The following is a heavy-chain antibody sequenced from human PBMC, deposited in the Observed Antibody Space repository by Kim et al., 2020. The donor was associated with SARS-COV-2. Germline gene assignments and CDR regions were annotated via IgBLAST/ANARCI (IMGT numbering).Heavy chain of an antibody. D-gene: IGHD3-22*01. CDR1: GFTFSSYW. CDR3: ASLTYYYDSSGYPPHFDY. V-gene: IGHV3-7*01. Sequence: GGSLRLSCAASGFTFSSYWMSWVRQAPGKGLEWVANIKQDGSEKYYVDSVKGRFTISRDNAKNSLYLQMNSLRAEDTAVYYCASLTYYYDSSGYPPHFDYWGQGTLVTVSS. CDR2: IKQDGSEK. J-gene: IGHJ4*02.